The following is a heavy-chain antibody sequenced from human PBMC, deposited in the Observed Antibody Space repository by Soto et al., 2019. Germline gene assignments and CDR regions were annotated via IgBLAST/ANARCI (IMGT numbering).Heavy chain of an antibody. Sequence: QVQLVESGGGVVQPGRSLRLSCVASGFTFSSYGMHWVRQAPGKGLEWAAVISYDGNNKYYAESVKGRFTISRDTSKNTLYLQMNSLRPEDTAVYYCVADYVATDTFDIWGRGTMVTVSS. V-gene: IGHV3-30*03. D-gene: IGHD3-10*02. J-gene: IGHJ3*02. CDR2: ISYDGNNK. CDR1: GFTFSSYG. CDR3: VADYVATDTFDI.